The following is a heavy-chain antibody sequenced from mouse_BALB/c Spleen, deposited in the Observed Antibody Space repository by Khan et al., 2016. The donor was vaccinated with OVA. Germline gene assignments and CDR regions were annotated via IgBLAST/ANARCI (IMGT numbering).Heavy chain of an antibody. J-gene: IGHJ4*01. CDR2: IWSDGYT. Sequence: QVQLKESGPGLVAPSQSLSITCTVSGFSLTSYGVHWVRQPPGKGLEWLVVIWSDGYTTYNPGLKSRLSISKDNSKSQVFLKMNSLQTDDTAMYYCARNTFYDTMDYWGQGTSVTVSS. CDR3: ARNTFYDTMDY. V-gene: IGHV2-6*02. CDR1: GFSLTSYG.